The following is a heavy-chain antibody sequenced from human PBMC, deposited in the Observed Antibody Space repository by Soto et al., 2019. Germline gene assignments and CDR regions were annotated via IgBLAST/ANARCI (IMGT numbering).Heavy chain of an antibody. V-gene: IGHV3-23*01. J-gene: IGHJ3*01. CDR1: GFTFSDFA. D-gene: IGHD3-10*01. CDR3: EKPLHYNSVNAAFDF. Sequence: GGSLRLSCAASGFTFSDFAMNWVRQAPGKGLEWVSGLSVDGQSTYYADSVKGRFTISRDNSDNTVYLHLNSLTADDTAVYYCEKPLHYNSVNAAFDFWGQGTLVTV. CDR2: LSVDGQST.